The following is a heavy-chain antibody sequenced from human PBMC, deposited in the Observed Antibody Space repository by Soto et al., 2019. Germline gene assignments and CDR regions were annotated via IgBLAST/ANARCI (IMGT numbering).Heavy chain of an antibody. J-gene: IGHJ4*02. V-gene: IGHV4-59*01. D-gene: IGHD3-22*01. CDR3: ARDRYYYDSSGYPKGVYFDY. Sequence: SETLSLTCTVSGGSISSYYWSWIRQPPGKGLEWIGYIYYSGSTNYNPSLKSRVTISVDTSKNQFSLKLSSVTAADTAVYYCARDRYYYDSSGYPKGVYFDYWGQGTLVTVSS. CDR1: GGSISSYY. CDR2: IYYSGST.